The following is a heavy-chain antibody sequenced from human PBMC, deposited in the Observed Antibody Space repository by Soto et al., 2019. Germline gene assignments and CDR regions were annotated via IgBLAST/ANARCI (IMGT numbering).Heavy chain of an antibody. CDR1: GFTFSSYW. Sequence: GGSLRLSCAASGFTFSSYWMSWVRQAPGKGLEWVANIKQDGSEKYYVDSVKGRFTISRDNAKNSLYLQMNSLRVEDTAVYYCAREGVSWNYYDSSGYYSLRRELDYWGQGTLVTVSS. D-gene: IGHD3-22*01. J-gene: IGHJ4*02. V-gene: IGHV3-7*05. CDR2: IKQDGSEK. CDR3: AREGVSWNYYDSSGYYSLRRELDY.